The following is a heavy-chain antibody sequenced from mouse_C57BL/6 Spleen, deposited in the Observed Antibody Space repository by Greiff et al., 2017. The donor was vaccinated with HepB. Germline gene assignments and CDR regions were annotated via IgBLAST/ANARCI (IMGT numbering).Heavy chain of an antibody. CDR3: ARDLLLYAMDY. CDR1: GFTFSSYT. CDR2: ISGGGGNT. V-gene: IGHV5-9*01. J-gene: IGHJ4*01. D-gene: IGHD2-1*01. Sequence: EVQGVESGGGLVKPGGSLKLSCAASGFTFSSYTMSWVRQTPEKRLEWVATISGGGGNTYYPDSVKGRFTISRDNAKNTLYLQMSSLRSEDTALYYCARDLLLYAMDYWGQGTSVTVSS.